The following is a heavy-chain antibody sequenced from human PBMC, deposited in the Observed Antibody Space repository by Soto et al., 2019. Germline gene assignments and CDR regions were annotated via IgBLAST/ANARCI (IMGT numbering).Heavy chain of an antibody. CDR3: ARERDYGDYNDAFDI. D-gene: IGHD4-17*01. CDR1: GGSISSYY. Sequence: SETLSLTCTVSGGSISSYYWSWIRQPPGKGLEWIGYIYYSGSTNYNPSLKSRVTISVDTSKNQFSLKLSSVTATDTAVYYCARERDYGDYNDAFDIWGQGTMVTVSS. V-gene: IGHV4-59*01. J-gene: IGHJ3*02. CDR2: IYYSGST.